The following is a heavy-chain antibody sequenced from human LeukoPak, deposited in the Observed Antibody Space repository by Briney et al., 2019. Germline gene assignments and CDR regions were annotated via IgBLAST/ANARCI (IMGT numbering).Heavy chain of an antibody. CDR1: GFTFSNYG. CDR3: AKNIAAADSSGYYYYYMDV. Sequence: GGSLRLSCAASGFTFSNYGMHWVRQTPGKGLEWVAFIRYDGSNKYYADSVKGRFTISRDNSKNTLYLQMNSLRAEDTAVYYCAKNIAAADSSGYYYYYMDVWGKGTTVTVSS. J-gene: IGHJ6*03. D-gene: IGHD6-25*01. V-gene: IGHV3-30*02. CDR2: IRYDGSNK.